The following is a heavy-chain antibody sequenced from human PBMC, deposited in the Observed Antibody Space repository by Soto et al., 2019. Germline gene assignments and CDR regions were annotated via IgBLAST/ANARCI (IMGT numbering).Heavy chain of an antibody. Sequence: QVQLVQSGAEVKKPGASVKVSCKASGYTFTSYYMHWVRQAPGQGLEWMGIINPSGGSTSYAQKFQGRVTMTRDTSASTVCMELSSLRSEDTAVYYCVRGIHIVVVVAPNRGAFDIWGQGTMVTVSS. CDR3: VRGIHIVVVVAPNRGAFDI. J-gene: IGHJ3*02. V-gene: IGHV1-46*03. D-gene: IGHD2-15*01. CDR1: GYTFTSYY. CDR2: INPSGGST.